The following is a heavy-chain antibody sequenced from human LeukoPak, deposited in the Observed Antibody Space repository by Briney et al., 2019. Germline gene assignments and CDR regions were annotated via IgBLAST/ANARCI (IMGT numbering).Heavy chain of an antibody. CDR1: GGSISSSSYY. CDR3: ARLGIAAAAYYFDY. CDR2: IYYSGST. Sequence: SETLSLTCTVSGGSISSSSYYWGWIRQPPGKGLEWIGSIYYSGSTYYNPSLKSRVTISVDTSKNQFSLKPSSVTAADTAVYYWARLGIAAAAYYFDYWGQGTLVTVSS. J-gene: IGHJ4*02. V-gene: IGHV4-39*01. D-gene: IGHD6-13*01.